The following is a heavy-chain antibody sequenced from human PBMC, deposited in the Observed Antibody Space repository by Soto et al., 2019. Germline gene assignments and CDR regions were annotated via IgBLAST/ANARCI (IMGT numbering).Heavy chain of an antibody. CDR1: GFTFSSYA. Sequence: VQLLESGGGLVQPGGSLRLSCAASGFTFSSYAMSWVRQAPGKGLEWVSAISGSDGSTYYADSVKGRFTVSRDNSKNTLYLQMNSLRAEDTAVYYCAKLPPHDFWSGYPYFDYRGQGTLVTVSP. V-gene: IGHV3-23*01. CDR2: ISGSDGST. CDR3: AKLPPHDFWSGYPYFDY. D-gene: IGHD3-3*01. J-gene: IGHJ4*02.